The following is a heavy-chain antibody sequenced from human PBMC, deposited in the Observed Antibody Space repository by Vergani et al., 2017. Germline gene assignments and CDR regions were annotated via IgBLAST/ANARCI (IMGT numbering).Heavy chain of an antibody. CDR2: INPNSGGT. D-gene: IGHD3-22*01. V-gene: IGHV1-2*02. J-gene: IGHJ3*02. CDR3: ARGMYYYDSSVHDAFDI. CDR1: GYTFTGYY. Sequence: QVQLVQSGAEVKKPVASVKVSCKASGYTFTGYYMHWVRQAPGQGLEWMGWINPNSGGTNYAQKFQGRVTMTRDTSIRTAYMELSRLRSDDTAVYYCARGMYYYDSSVHDAFDIWGQGTMVTVSS.